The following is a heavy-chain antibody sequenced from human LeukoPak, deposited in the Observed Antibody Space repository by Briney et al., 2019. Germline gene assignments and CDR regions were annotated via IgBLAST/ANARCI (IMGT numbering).Heavy chain of an antibody. J-gene: IGHJ3*02. V-gene: IGHV4-38-2*02. Sequence: SETLSLTCTVSGYSISSGYYWGWIRPPPGKGLEWIGSIYHSGSTYYNPSLKSRVTISVDTSKNQFSLKLSSVTAADTAVYYCARGGVVAFDIWGQGTMVTVSS. CDR3: ARGGVVAFDI. CDR1: GYSISSGYY. D-gene: IGHD3-3*01. CDR2: IYHSGST.